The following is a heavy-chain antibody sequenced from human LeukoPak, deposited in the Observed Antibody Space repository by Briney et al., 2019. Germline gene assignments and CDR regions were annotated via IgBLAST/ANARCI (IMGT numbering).Heavy chain of an antibody. D-gene: IGHD3-22*01. V-gene: IGHV1-2*02. J-gene: IGHJ4*02. CDR1: GYTFTGYY. CDR2: IHPNSGDT. CDR3: ARVNSPDDYDSSGYYYFDY. Sequence: GASVKVSCKASGYTFTGYYTYWVRQAPGQGLEWMGWIHPNSGDTSYAQKFQDRVTMTRDTSISTAYMELSRLRSDDTAVYYCARVNSPDDYDSSGYYYFDYWGQGTLVSVSS.